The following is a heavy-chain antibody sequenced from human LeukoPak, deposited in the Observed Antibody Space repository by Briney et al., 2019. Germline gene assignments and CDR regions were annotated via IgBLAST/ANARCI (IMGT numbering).Heavy chain of an antibody. CDR2: ISYDGSNK. CDR1: GFTFSSYA. V-gene: IGHV3-30-3*01. CDR3: ARADPDAFDI. J-gene: IGHJ3*02. Sequence: GGSLRLSCAASGFTFSSYAMHWVRQAPGKGLEWVAVISYDGSNKYYADSVKGRFTISRDNSKNTLYLQMNSLRAEDTAVYYCARADPDAFDIWGQGTMVTVSS.